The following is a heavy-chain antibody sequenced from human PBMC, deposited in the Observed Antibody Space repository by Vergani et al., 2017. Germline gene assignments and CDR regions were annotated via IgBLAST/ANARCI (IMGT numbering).Heavy chain of an antibody. CDR3: ARREISGSSVPFDY. CDR1: GFTFGDYA. Sequence: EVQLVESGGGLVQPGRSLRLSCTASGFTFGDYAMSWVRQAPGKGLEWVSSISSSSSYIYYADSVKGRFTISRDNAKNSLYLQMNSLRAEDTAVYYCARREISGSSVPFDYWGQGTLVTVSS. D-gene: IGHD3-10*01. CDR2: ISSSSSYI. V-gene: IGHV3-21*01. J-gene: IGHJ4*02.